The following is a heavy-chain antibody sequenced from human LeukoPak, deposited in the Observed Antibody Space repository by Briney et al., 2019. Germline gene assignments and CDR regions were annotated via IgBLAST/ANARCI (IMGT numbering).Heavy chain of an antibody. D-gene: IGHD3-10*01. CDR3: ARHQSGSGSYSTDY. V-gene: IGHV5-51*01. Sequence: GESLKISCKGSGYSFISYWIGWVRQMPGKGLEWMGILYPGDSYTRYSPSFQGQVTISADKSISTASLPWDSLKASDTAMYYCARHQSGSGSYSTDYWGQGTLVTVSS. J-gene: IGHJ4*02. CDR1: GYSFISYW. CDR2: LYPGDSYT.